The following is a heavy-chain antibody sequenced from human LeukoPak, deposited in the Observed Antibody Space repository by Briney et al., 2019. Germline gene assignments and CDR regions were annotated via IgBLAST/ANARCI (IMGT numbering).Heavy chain of an antibody. CDR2: TYYSGNT. Sequence: SETLSLTCTVSGASITNHYWSWIRQPPGKGLEWIGYTYYSGNTNYNPSLKSRVTISADTSKNQFSLRLSSVTAADTAVYSCARGRLWATTFDSWGQGTLVSVSS. D-gene: IGHD1-1*01. J-gene: IGHJ5*01. V-gene: IGHV4-59*11. CDR1: GASITNHY. CDR3: ARGRLWATTFDS.